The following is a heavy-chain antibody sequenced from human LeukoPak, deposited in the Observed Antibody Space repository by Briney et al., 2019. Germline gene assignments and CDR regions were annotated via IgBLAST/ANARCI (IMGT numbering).Heavy chain of an antibody. CDR1: GYTFTSYG. D-gene: IGHD1-26*01. J-gene: IGHJ4*02. Sequence: GASVKVSCKASGYTFTSYGISWVRQAPGQGLEWMGWISTYNGNTNYAQKVQGRVTMTTDKSTSTAYMELRSLRSDDTAVYYCAREVGAIPFDYWGQGTLVTVSS. CDR2: ISTYNGNT. V-gene: IGHV1-18*01. CDR3: AREVGAIPFDY.